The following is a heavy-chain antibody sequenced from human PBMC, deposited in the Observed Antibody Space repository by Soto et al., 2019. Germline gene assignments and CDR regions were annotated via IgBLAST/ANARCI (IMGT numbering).Heavy chain of an antibody. CDR1: GFTFSSYA. J-gene: IGHJ4*02. V-gene: IGHV3-23*01. CDR2: ISGSGGST. CDR3: AKDAYSSGWYGSYFDY. D-gene: IGHD6-19*01. Sequence: GGSLRLSCAASGFTFSSYAMSWVRQAPGKGLEWVSAISGSGGSTYYADSVKGRFTISRDNSKDTLYLQMNSLRAEDTAVYYCAKDAYSSGWYGSYFDYWGQGTLVTVSS.